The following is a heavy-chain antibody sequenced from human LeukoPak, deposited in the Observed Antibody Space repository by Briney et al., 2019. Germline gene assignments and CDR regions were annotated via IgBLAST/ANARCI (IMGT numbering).Heavy chain of an antibody. D-gene: IGHD3-16*01. CDR3: ARDSMITLNWFDP. J-gene: IGHJ5*02. Sequence: ASVKVSCKASGYSFTTYYIHWVRQAPGQGLEWMGRIIPILGIANYAQKFQGRVTITADKSTSTAYMELSSLRSEDTAVYYCARDSMITLNWFDPWGQGTLVTVSS. CDR2: IIPILGIA. CDR1: GYSFTTYY. V-gene: IGHV1-69*04.